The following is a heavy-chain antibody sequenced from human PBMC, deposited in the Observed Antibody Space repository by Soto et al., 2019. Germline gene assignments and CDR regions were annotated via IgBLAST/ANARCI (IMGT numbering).Heavy chain of an antibody. J-gene: IGHJ6*02. V-gene: IGHV4-4*02. Sequence: QVQLQESGPGLVKPSGTLSLTCAVSGGSISSSNWWSWVRQPPGKGLEWIGEIYHSGSTNYNPSLKYRVTISVDKSKNQFSLKLSSVTAAETAVYYCARNGYYDFWSGYYTGSVYGMDVWGQGTTVTVSS. D-gene: IGHD3-3*01. CDR1: GGSISSSNW. CDR2: IYHSGST. CDR3: ARNGYYDFWSGYYTGSVYGMDV.